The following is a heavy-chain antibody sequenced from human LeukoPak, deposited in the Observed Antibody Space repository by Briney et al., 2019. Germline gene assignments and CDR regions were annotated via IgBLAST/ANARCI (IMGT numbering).Heavy chain of an antibody. D-gene: IGHD6-13*01. CDR2: ISYDGSNK. CDR3: AKDLIAAAEGYFDY. Sequence: GGSLRLSCAASGFTFSSYGMHWVRQAPGKGLEWVAVISYDGSNKYYADSVKGRFTISRDNSKNTLYLQMNSLRAEDTAVYYCAKDLIAAAEGYFDYWGQGTLVTVSS. J-gene: IGHJ4*02. V-gene: IGHV3-30*18. CDR1: GFTFSSYG.